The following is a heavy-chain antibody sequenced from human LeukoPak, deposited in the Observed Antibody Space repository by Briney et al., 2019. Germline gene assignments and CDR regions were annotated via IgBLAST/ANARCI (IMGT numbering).Heavy chain of an antibody. V-gene: IGHV1-2*02. J-gene: IGHJ5*02. Sequence: ASVKVSCKASGYTFTGYYMHWVRQAPGQGLEWMGWINPNSGGTNYAQKFQGRVTMTRDTSISTAYMELSRLGSDDTAVYYCARASSGSPQYNWFDPWGQGTLVTVSS. CDR3: ARASSGSPQYNWFDP. CDR2: INPNSGGT. D-gene: IGHD3-10*01. CDR1: GYTFTGYY.